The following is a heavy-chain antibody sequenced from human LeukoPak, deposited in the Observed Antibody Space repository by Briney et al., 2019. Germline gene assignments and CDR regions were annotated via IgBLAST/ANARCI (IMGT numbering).Heavy chain of an antibody. CDR2: ISGSGGST. J-gene: IGHJ4*02. Sequence: GGSLRLSCAASGFTFSSYAMSWVRQAPGKGLEWVSAISGSGGSTYYADSVKGRFTISRDNSKNTLYLQMNSLRAEDTAVYYCAKALITITIFGAVISDFDYWGQGTLVTVSS. V-gene: IGHV3-23*01. CDR1: GFTFSSYA. CDR3: AKALITITIFGAVISDFDY. D-gene: IGHD3-3*01.